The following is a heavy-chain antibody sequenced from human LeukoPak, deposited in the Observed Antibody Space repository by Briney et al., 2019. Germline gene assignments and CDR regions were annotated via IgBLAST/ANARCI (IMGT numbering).Heavy chain of an antibody. J-gene: IGHJ4*02. CDR2: IYYSGST. V-gene: IGHV4-59*01. Sequence: PSETLSLTCTVSGGSISSYYWSWIRQPPGKGLEWIGYIYYSGSTNYNPSLKSRVTISVDTSKNQFSLKLSSVTAADTAVYYCARVSRAVAGISSFFSWGQGTLVTVSS. D-gene: IGHD6-19*01. CDR1: GGSISSYY. CDR3: ARVSRAVAGISSFFS.